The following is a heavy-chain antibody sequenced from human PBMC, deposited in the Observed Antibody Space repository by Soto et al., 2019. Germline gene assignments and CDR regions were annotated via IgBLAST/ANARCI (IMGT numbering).Heavy chain of an antibody. CDR3: ARDGTGDTGYPDYFDY. D-gene: IGHD5-18*01. CDR1: GGSISSGGYY. CDR2: IYYSGST. J-gene: IGHJ4*02. V-gene: IGHV4-31*03. Sequence: SETLSLTCTVSGGSISSGGYYWSWIRQHPGKGLEWIGYIYYSGSTYYNPSLKSRVTISVDTSKNQFSLKLSSVTAADTAVYYCARDGTGDTGYPDYFDYWGQGTLVTVSS.